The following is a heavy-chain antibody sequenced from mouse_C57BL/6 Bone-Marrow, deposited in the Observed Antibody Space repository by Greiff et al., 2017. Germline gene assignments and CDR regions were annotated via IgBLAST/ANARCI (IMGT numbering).Heavy chain of an antibody. CDR2: IYPGNSDT. CDR1: GYTFTSYW. CDR3: TGYYYGAWYCDV. Sequence: EVQLQQSGTVLARPGASVKMSCKTSGYTFTSYWMHWVKQRPGQGLEWIGAIYPGNSDTSYNQKFKGKAKLTAVTSASTAYMELSSLTNEDSAVYYCTGYYYGAWYCDVWGTGTTVTVSS. V-gene: IGHV1-5*01. J-gene: IGHJ1*03. D-gene: IGHD1-1*01.